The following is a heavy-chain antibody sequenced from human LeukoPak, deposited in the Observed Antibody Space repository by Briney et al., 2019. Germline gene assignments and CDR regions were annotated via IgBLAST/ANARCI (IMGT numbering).Heavy chain of an antibody. CDR3: ARGPSGYHNT. CDR1: GFSFSNYA. V-gene: IGHV3-23*01. D-gene: IGHD5-12*01. Sequence: GGSLRLSCAASGFSFSNYAMSWVRQAPGKGLEWVSSISDSGGSTYYADSVKGRFTISRDNSKNTLYLQMNSLRAEDTAVYYCARGPSGYHNTGGQGTLVTVSS. J-gene: IGHJ4*02. CDR2: ISDSGGST.